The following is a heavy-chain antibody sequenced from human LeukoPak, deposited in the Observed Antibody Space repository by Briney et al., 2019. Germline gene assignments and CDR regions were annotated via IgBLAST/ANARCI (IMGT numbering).Heavy chain of an antibody. Sequence: SGGSLRLSCAGSGFTFNNYWMHWVRQAPGKGLVWVSGINSDGSSTNYADSVKGRFTISRDNAKNALFLQMDSLRDEDTAVYYCGLSMVRALSPDYWGQGTLVTVSS. CDR2: INSDGSST. CDR3: GLSMVRALSPDY. J-gene: IGHJ4*02. D-gene: IGHD3-10*01. CDR1: GFTFNNYW. V-gene: IGHV3-74*01.